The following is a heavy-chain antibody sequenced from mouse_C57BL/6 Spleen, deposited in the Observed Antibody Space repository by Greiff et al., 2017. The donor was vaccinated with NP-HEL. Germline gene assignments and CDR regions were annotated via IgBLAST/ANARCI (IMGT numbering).Heavy chain of an antibody. CDR1: GYTFTSYT. J-gene: IGHJ4*01. CDR3: ARGDDYDGYAMDY. CDR2: INPSSGYT. Sequence: QVQLKESGAELARPGASVKMSCKASGYTFTSYTMHWVKQRPGQGLEWIGYINPSSGYTKYNQKFKDKATLTADKSSSTAYMQLSSLTSEDSAVYYCARGDDYDGYAMDYWGQGTSVTVSS. D-gene: IGHD2-4*01. V-gene: IGHV1-4*01.